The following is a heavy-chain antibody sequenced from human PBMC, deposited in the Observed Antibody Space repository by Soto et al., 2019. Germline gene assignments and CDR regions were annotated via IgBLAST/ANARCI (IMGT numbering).Heavy chain of an antibody. Sequence: PSETLSLTCAVYGGSFSGYYWSWIRQPPGKGLEWIGEINHSGSTNYNPSLKSRVTISVDTSKNQFSLKLSSVTAADTAVYYCARGSSSWFTYYYYYGMDVWGQGTTVTVYS. J-gene: IGHJ6*02. D-gene: IGHD6-13*01. CDR3: ARGSSSWFTYYYYYGMDV. CDR2: INHSGST. CDR1: GGSFSGYY. V-gene: IGHV4-34*01.